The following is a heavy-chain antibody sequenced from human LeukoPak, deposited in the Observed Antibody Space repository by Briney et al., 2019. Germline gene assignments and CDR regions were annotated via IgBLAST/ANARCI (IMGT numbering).Heavy chain of an antibody. CDR1: GYSFTSYW. Sequence: GVSLKISCKGSGYSFTSYWIGWVRQLPGKGLEWMGIIYPGDSDTRYSPSFQGQVTISADKSISTAYLQWSSLKASDTAMYYCARRSLYGGNPFDYWGQGTLVTVSS. J-gene: IGHJ4*02. CDR3: ARRSLYGGNPFDY. CDR2: IYPGDSDT. V-gene: IGHV5-51*01. D-gene: IGHD4-23*01.